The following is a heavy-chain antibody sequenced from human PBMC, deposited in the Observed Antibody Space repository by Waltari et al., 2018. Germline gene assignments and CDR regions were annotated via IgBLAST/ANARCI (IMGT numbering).Heavy chain of an antibody. J-gene: IGHJ4*02. Sequence: QVQLQQWGAGLLKPSETLSLTCAVYGGSFSGYYWSWIRQPPGKGLEWIGEINHSGSTNYNPSLKSRVTISVDTSKNQFSLKLSSVTAADTAVYYCARKSYDFWSGYYGGPITRWGQGTLVTVSS. CDR3: ARKSYDFWSGYYGGPITR. D-gene: IGHD3-3*01. V-gene: IGHV4-34*01. CDR2: INHSGST. CDR1: GGSFSGYY.